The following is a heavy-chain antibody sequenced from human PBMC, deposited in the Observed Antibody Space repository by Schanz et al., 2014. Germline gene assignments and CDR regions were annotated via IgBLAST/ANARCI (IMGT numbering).Heavy chain of an antibody. J-gene: IGHJ4*02. CDR1: GGTFVTFF. V-gene: IGHV1-69*04. Sequence: QVPLVQSGAEVKEPGSSVKVSCKPSGGTFVTFFFTWVRQAPGQGPQWMGRISPLLGVANYAQEFQGRLPITADTSTSTAYMELSSLRSEDTAVYYCATCSGGTCHAKPVLDNWGQGTLVTVSS. CDR3: ATCSGGTCHAKPVLDN. D-gene: IGHD2-15*01. CDR2: ISPLLGVA.